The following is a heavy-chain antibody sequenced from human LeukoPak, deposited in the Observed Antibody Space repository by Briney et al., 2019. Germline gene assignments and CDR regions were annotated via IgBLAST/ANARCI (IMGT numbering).Heavy chain of an antibody. Sequence: SGGSLRLSCAASGFTFSSYAMSWVRQAPGKGLEWVSVISGSGGSTYYADSVKGRFTISRDNSKNTLYLQMNSLRAEDTAVYYCAKLKGYGGNPVDYWGQGTLVTVSS. D-gene: IGHD4-23*01. V-gene: IGHV3-23*01. CDR2: ISGSGGST. CDR3: AKLKGYGGNPVDY. CDR1: GFTFSSYA. J-gene: IGHJ4*02.